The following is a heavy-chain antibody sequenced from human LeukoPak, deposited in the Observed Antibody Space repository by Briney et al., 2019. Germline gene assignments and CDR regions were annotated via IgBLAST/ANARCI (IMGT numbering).Heavy chain of an antibody. J-gene: IGHJ4*02. Sequence: SGPALVKPTQTLRSTCTFFGFSLSTSGMAVTWIRQPPGKALEWLALIDWEDDAFYSTSLKMRLTISKDTSKNLVALTMTNMAPVDTGTYYCARIPLYGAYLDYWGQGTLVTVSS. D-gene: IGHD4-17*01. V-gene: IGHV2-70*01. CDR3: ARIPLYGAYLDY. CDR1: GFSLSTSGMA. CDR2: IDWEDDA.